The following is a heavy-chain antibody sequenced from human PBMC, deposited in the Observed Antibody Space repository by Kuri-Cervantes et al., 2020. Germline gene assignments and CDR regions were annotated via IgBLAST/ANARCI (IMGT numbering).Heavy chain of an antibody. J-gene: IGHJ6*02. Sequence: ASVKVSCKASGYTFTGYYMHWVRQAPGQGLEWMGWINTNTGNPTYAQGFTGRFVFSLDTSVSTAYLQISSLKAEDTAVYYCARPRADYYDISTGYFGGYYYYGMDVWGQGTTVTVSS. CDR1: GYTFTGYY. D-gene: IGHD3-9*01. CDR3: ARPRADYYDISTGYFGGYYYYGMDV. CDR2: INTNTGNP. V-gene: IGHV7-4-1*02.